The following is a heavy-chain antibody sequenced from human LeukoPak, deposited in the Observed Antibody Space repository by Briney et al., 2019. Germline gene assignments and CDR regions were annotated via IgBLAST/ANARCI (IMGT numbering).Heavy chain of an antibody. CDR2: ISSSSSYI. J-gene: IGHJ3*02. CDR3: APVGSKDAFDI. V-gene: IGHV3-21*01. Sequence: PGGSLRLSCAASGFTFSSYWMSWVRQAPGKGLEWVSSISSSSSYIYYADSVKGRFTISRDNAKNSLYLQMNSLRAEDTAVYYCAPVGSKDAFDIWGQGTMVTVSS. CDR1: GFTFSSYW. D-gene: IGHD1-26*01.